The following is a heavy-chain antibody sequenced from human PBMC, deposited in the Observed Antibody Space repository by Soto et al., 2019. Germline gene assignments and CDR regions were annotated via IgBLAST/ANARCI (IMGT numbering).Heavy chain of an antibody. CDR3: ARDRGGYGVFDY. CDR2: IYYSGST. V-gene: IGHV4-59*12. D-gene: IGHD5-12*01. Sequence: PPQTLSLTCTVSVGSISSYSWSWIRQPPGKGLEWIGYIYYSGSTNYNPSLKSRVTISVDTSKNQFTLKLSSVTAADTAVYYCARDRGGYGVFDYWGQGTLVTVSS. CDR1: VGSISSYS. J-gene: IGHJ4*02.